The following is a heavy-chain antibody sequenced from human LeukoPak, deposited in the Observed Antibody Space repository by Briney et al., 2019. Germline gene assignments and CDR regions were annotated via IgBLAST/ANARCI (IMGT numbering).Heavy chain of an antibody. J-gene: IGHJ4*02. CDR2: IYPGDSDT. Sequence: GESLKISCKGSGYSFTSYWNGWVRQMPGKGLEWMGIIYPGDSDTRYSPFFQGQVTISADKSISTAYLQWSSLKASDTAMYYCASGSSSSFFWADYWGQGTLVTVSS. D-gene: IGHD6-6*01. V-gene: IGHV5-51*01. CDR3: ASGSSSSFFWADY. CDR1: GYSFTSYW.